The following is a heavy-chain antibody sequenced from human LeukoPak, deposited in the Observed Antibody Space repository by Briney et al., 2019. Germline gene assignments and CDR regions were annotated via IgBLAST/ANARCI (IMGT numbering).Heavy chain of an antibody. D-gene: IGHD3-10*01. V-gene: IGHV3-30-3*01. CDR1: GFTFSSYA. J-gene: IGHJ4*02. CDR3: ARGEGSLDD. CDR2: ISYDGSNK. Sequence: GGSLRLSCAVSGFTFSSYAVHWVRQAPGKGLEWVAVISYDGSNKYYADSVKGRFTISRDNSKNTLYLQMNSLRAEDTAVYYCARGEGSLDDWGQGTLVTVSS.